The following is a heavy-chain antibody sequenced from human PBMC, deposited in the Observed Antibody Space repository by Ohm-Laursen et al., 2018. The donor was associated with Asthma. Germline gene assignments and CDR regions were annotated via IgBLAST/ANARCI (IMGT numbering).Heavy chain of an antibody. CDR3: ARVVPGVAIDY. V-gene: IGHV3-48*01. CDR1: GFTFSSYS. D-gene: IGHD3-10*02. J-gene: IGHJ4*02. Sequence: SLRLSCTASGFTFSSYSMNWVRQAPGKGLECISYITPSSSPIHYSDSVKGRFTISRENAKNSLYLQMNSLRAEDTAVYYCARVVPGVAIDYWGQGTLVTVSS. CDR2: ITPSSSPI.